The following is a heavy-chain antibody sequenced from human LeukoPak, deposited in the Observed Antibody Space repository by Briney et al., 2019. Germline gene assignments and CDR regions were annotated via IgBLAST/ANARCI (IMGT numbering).Heavy chain of an antibody. D-gene: IGHD3-22*01. CDR1: GLTFSSYD. J-gene: IGHJ4*02. CDR2: ISGSGSST. V-gene: IGHV3-23*01. CDR3: AKDRYYDSSGYLLDY. Sequence: GGSLRLSCAASGLTFSSYDMSWVRQAPGKGLESVSHISGSGSSTYYADSVKGRFTISRDNSKNTLYLQMNSLRAEDTAVYYCAKDRYYDSSGYLLDYWGQGTLVTVSS.